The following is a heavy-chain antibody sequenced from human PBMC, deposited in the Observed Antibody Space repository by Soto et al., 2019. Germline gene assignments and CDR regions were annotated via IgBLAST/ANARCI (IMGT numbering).Heavy chain of an antibody. Sequence: PGESLKISCKGSGYSFTSYWISWVRQMPGKGLEWMGRIDPSDSYTNYSPSFQGHVTISADKSISTAYLQWSSLKASDTAMYYCARGSSVAAYHYGMDVWGQGTTVTVSS. CDR2: IDPSDSYT. D-gene: IGHD6-13*01. V-gene: IGHV5-10-1*01. J-gene: IGHJ6*02. CDR1: GYSFTSYW. CDR3: ARGSSVAAYHYGMDV.